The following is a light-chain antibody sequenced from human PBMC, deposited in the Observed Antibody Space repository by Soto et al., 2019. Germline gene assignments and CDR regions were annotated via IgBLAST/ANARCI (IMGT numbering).Light chain of an antibody. V-gene: IGLV2-8*01. J-gene: IGLJ1*01. CDR2: EVT. Sequence: QSALTQPPSASGSPGQSVTISCTGTISDVGGYNFVSWYQQHPGKAPKLLIYEVTKRPSGVPDRFSGSKSGNTASLTVSGLQAEDEADYYCSSYAGSNSRYVFGTGTKLTVL. CDR3: SSYAGSNSRYV. CDR1: ISDVGGYNF.